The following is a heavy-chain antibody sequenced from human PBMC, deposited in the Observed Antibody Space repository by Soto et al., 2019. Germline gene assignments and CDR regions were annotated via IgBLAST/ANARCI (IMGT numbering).Heavy chain of an antibody. D-gene: IGHD6-19*01. CDR1: GFTFSSYA. V-gene: IGHV3-23*01. CDR2: ISGSGGST. CDR3: AKDHGRNSGWYDY. Sequence: PGGSLRLSCAASGFTFSSYALSWVRQAPGKGLEWVSAISGSGGSTYYADSVKGRFTISRDNSKNTLYLQMNSLRAEDTAVYYCAKDHGRNSGWYDYWGQGTMVTVSS. J-gene: IGHJ4*03.